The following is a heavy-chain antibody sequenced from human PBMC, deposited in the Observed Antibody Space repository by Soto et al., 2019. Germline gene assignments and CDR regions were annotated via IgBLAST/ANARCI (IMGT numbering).Heavy chain of an antibody. V-gene: IGHV1-46*01. J-gene: IGHJ4*02. CDR1: GYTFTRYY. CDR2: INHRGGSG. CDR3: ARELSPGTTSGQFLY. Sequence: GSGKVSCMASGYTFTRYYIHWVRQTPGQGLEWLGIINPTGGIINHRGGSGSNTQKFHRRVTMSRATSTSTVYMVLKSLRSDDTAVYYSARELSPGTTSGQFLYWGQGTLGTVSS. D-gene: IGHD2-2*01.